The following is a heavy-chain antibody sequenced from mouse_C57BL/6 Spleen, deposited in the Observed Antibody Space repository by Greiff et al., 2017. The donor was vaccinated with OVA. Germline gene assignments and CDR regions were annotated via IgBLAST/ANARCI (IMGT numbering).Heavy chain of an antibody. V-gene: IGHV1-80*01. CDR1: GYAFSSYW. J-gene: IGHJ4*01. D-gene: IGHD1-1*02. CDR2: IYPGDGDT. Sequence: QVQLPQSGAELVKPGASVKISCKASGYAFSSYWMNWVKQRPGKGLEWIGQIYPGDGDTNYNGKFKGKATLTADKSSSTAYMQLSSLTSEDSAVYFCARSTYGLYYAMDYWGQGTSVTVSS. CDR3: ARSTYGLYYAMDY.